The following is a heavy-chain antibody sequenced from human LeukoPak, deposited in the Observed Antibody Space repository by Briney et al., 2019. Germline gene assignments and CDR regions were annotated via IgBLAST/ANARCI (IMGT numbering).Heavy chain of an antibody. CDR2: ITHSRST. CDR1: GGSFSSYY. CDR3: ARVTRFTQFGELWFDS. Sequence: KPSETLSLPCAVYGGSFSSYYWSWIRQSPGKGLELIGEITHSRSTNYNPSLKSRVTISLDTSKSQFSLKLTSVTAADTAVYYCARVTRFTQFGELWFDSWGQGTLLTVSS. D-gene: IGHD3-10*01. J-gene: IGHJ5*01. V-gene: IGHV4-34*01.